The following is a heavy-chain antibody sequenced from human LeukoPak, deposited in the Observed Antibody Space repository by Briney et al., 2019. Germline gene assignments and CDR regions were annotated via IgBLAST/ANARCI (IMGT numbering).Heavy chain of an antibody. V-gene: IGHV4-38-2*02. CDR3: ARVSNWFDP. Sequence: SETLSLTCTVSGYSISSGYYWGWIRQPPGKGLEWIGSIYHSGSTYYNPSLKSRVTISVDTSKNQFSLKLSPVTAADTAVYYCARVSNWFDPWGQGTLVTVSS. CDR1: GYSISSGYY. CDR2: IYHSGST. J-gene: IGHJ5*02. D-gene: IGHD3-16*02.